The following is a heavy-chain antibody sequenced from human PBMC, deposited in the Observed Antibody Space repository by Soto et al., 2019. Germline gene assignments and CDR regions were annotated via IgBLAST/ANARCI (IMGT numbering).Heavy chain of an antibody. CDR3: AGNTRSGWYAY. J-gene: IGHJ4*02. D-gene: IGHD6-19*01. Sequence: SETLSLTCAVYGGSFSGYYWSWIRQPPGEGLEWIGEINHSGSTNYNPSLKSRVTTSVDTSKNQFSLKLSSVTAADTAVYYCAGNTRSGWYAYWGQGTLVTVSS. V-gene: IGHV4-34*01. CDR1: GGSFSGYY. CDR2: INHSGST.